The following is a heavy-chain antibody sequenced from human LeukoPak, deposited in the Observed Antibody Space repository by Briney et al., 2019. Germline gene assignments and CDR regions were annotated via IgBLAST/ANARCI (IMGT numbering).Heavy chain of an antibody. V-gene: IGHV3-73*01. CDR2: IRSKANSFAT. Sequence: PGGSLRLSCAASGFTFSSHAMHWVRQASGKGLEWVGRIRSKANSFATAYAESVQGRFTISRDDSKNTAYLQMNSLQTEDTAVYYCTRLAESGVLRGYEYWGQGTLVTVSS. D-gene: IGHD1-26*01. J-gene: IGHJ4*02. CDR1: GFTFSSHA. CDR3: TRLAESGVLRGYEY.